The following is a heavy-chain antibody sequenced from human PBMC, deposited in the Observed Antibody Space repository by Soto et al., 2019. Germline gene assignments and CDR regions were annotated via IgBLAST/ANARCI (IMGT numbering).Heavy chain of an antibody. V-gene: IGHV3-23*01. Sequence: EVQLLESGGGLVQPGGSLRLSCAASGFTFSSYAMSWVRQAPGKGLEWVSAISGSGGSTYYADSVKGRFAISRDNSKNTLYLQMNSLRAEDTAVYYCAKDLGYSYGYSVDYWGQGTLVTVSS. D-gene: IGHD5-18*01. CDR3: AKDLGYSYGYSVDY. CDR1: GFTFSSYA. CDR2: ISGSGGST. J-gene: IGHJ4*02.